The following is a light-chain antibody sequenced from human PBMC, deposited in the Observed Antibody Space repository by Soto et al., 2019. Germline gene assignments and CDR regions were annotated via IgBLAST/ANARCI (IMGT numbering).Light chain of an antibody. CDR1: QSVSSSY. J-gene: IGKJ1*01. V-gene: IGKV3-20*01. Sequence: EIVLTQSPGTLSLSPGERATLSCRASQSVSSSYLAWYQQKPGQAPRLLIYGASSRATGIPDRFSGSGSGTDFTLTISRLEPEDFAVYYCQQGRTFGQGTKVDSK. CDR3: QQGRT. CDR2: GAS.